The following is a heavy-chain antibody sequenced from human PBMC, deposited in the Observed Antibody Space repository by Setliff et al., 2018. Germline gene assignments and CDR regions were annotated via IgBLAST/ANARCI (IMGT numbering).Heavy chain of an antibody. J-gene: IGHJ5*02. Sequence: GESLKISCQGSGYSFTSYWIGWVRQMPGKGLEWMGIIYPGDSDTRYSPSFQGQVTISADKSISTAYLQWSSLKASDTAMYYCARSRSNFWSGYFNWFDPWGQGTLVTVSS. D-gene: IGHD3-3*01. V-gene: IGHV5-51*01. CDR1: GYSFTSYW. CDR2: IYPGDSDT. CDR3: ARSRSNFWSGYFNWFDP.